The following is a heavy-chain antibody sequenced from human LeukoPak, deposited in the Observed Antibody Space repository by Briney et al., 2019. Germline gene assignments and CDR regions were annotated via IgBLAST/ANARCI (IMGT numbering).Heavy chain of an antibody. D-gene: IGHD6-13*01. CDR1: GYTFTSYD. CDR3: ARGRGSSWYWAFDI. J-gene: IGHJ3*02. V-gene: IGHV1-8*03. Sequence: ASVKVSCKASGYTFTSYDINWVRQATGQGLEWMGWMNPNSGNTGYAQKFQGRVTITRNTSISTAYMELSSLRSEDTAVYYCARGRGSSWYWAFDIWRQGTMVTVAS. CDR2: MNPNSGNT.